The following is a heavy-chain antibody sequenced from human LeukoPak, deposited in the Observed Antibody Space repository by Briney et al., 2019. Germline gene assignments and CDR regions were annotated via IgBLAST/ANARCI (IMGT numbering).Heavy chain of an antibody. CDR1: GFTFSSYS. CDR2: ISYDGSNK. CDR3: AKRQLLRD. V-gene: IGHV3-30*18. Sequence: GGSLRLSCAASGFTFSSYSMNWVRQAPGKGLEWVAVISYDGSNKYYADSVKGRFTISRDNSKNTLYLQMNSLRAEDTAVYYCAKRQLLRDWGQGTLVTVSS. J-gene: IGHJ4*02. D-gene: IGHD2-2*01.